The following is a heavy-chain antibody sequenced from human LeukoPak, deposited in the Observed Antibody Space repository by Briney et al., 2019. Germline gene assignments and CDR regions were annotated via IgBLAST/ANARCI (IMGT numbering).Heavy chain of an antibody. CDR2: IHYTGIT. V-gene: IGHV4-39*01. J-gene: IGHJ6*02. D-gene: IGHD6-25*01. CDR1: GGSISSSSDY. Sequence: SETLSLTCTVSGGSISSSSDYWGWVRQPPGRGLEWIGRIHYTGITYYNPTLESRLTISVDTSKNQFSLKLSSVTAADTAVLYCVRIAADHPKNYFHYGMDVWGQGTTVTVSS. CDR3: VRIAADHPKNYFHYGMDV.